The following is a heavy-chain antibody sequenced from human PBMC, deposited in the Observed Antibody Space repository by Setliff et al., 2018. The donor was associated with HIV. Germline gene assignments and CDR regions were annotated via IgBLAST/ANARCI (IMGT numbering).Heavy chain of an antibody. CDR1: GYTLTSYE. Sequence: ASVKVSCKASGYTLTSYEINWVRQATGQGLEWMGWMNSRSGNIRYAQKLQGRVTMTRDTSISTAYMEFNSLTSDDTAVYYCARDRADDQYNGLDVWGQGTMVTVSS. D-gene: IGHD3-10*01. V-gene: IGHV1-8*02. CDR2: MNSRSGNI. J-gene: IGHJ3*01. CDR3: ARDRADDQYNGLDV.